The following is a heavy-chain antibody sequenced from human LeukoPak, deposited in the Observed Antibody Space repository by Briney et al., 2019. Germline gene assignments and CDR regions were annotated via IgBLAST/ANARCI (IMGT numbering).Heavy chain of an antibody. Sequence: GESLKISCKASGYTFTNYWIGWVRQMPGKGLEWMGVICPGDSDTRYSPSFQGQVTISADTSISTAYLQWGGLKASDTAIYYCARLLTGMMAPFDIWGQGTMVTVSS. CDR2: ICPGDSDT. D-gene: IGHD2-8*02. CDR1: GYTFTNYW. J-gene: IGHJ3*02. V-gene: IGHV5-51*01. CDR3: ARLLTGMMAPFDI.